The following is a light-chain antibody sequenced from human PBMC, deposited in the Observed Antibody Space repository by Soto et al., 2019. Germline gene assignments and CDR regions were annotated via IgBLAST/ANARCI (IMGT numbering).Light chain of an antibody. CDR2: DAS. Sequence: EIELTQSPATLSLSPGDRATLTCRASQSVSSYLTWYQQKPGQAPRLLIYDASNRATGIPARFSGSGSGTDFTLTISSLQPEDFATYYCQQRSSWPVTFGQGTRLEIK. V-gene: IGKV3-11*01. CDR1: QSVSSY. CDR3: QQRSSWPVT. J-gene: IGKJ5*01.